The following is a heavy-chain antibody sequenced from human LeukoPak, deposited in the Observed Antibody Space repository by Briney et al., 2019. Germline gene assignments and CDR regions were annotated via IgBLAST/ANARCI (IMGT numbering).Heavy chain of an antibody. D-gene: IGHD4-17*01. V-gene: IGHV3-7*03. J-gene: IGHJ4*02. Sequence: VRQPPGKSLEWVANINQDGSEKYYVDSVKGRFTISRDSAKNSLYLQMNSLRAEDTAVYYCARRDGDYVFDYWGQGTLVTVSS. CDR3: ARRDGDYVFDY. CDR2: INQDGSEK.